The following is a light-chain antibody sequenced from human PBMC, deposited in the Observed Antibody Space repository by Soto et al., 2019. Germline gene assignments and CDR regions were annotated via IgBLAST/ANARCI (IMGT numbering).Light chain of an antibody. CDR3: QQYNNWPGT. J-gene: IGKJ1*01. CDR2: GAG. V-gene: IGKV3-15*01. Sequence: IVMTQSPAPLSVSPGGRATRSCRASQSVSSNLAWYQQKPGQAPRLLIYGAGTRAAGVPARFSGRGSGTEFTLTISSLQSEDFGVYYCQQYNNWPGTFGQGTKVDIK. CDR1: QSVSSN.